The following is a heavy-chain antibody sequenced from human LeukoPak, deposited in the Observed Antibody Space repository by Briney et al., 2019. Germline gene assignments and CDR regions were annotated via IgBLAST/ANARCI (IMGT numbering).Heavy chain of an antibody. CDR1: GYSISSGYY. V-gene: IGHV4-38-2*01. D-gene: IGHD5-18*01. J-gene: IGHJ4*02. CDR2: IYHSGST. CDR3: ASPMDTALAYFDF. Sequence: PSETLSLTCSVSGYSISSGYYWGWIRQPPGKGLEWIGSIYHSGSTYYNPSLKSRVTISVDTSKNHFSLKLTSVTAADTAVYYCASPMDTALAYFDFWGQGTLVTVSS.